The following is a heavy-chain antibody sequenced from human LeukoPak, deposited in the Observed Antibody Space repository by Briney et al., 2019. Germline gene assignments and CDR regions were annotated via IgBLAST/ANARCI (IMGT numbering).Heavy chain of an antibody. V-gene: IGHV4-4*07. CDR2: IYTSGST. D-gene: IGHD6-6*01. Sequence: PSETLSLTCTVSGGSISSYYWSWIRQPAGKGLGWIGRIYTSGSTNYNPSLKSRVTMSVDTSKNQFSLKLSSVTAADTAVYYCARDSRLSSSTNWFDPWGQGTLVTASS. J-gene: IGHJ5*02. CDR3: ARDSRLSSSTNWFDP. CDR1: GGSISSYY.